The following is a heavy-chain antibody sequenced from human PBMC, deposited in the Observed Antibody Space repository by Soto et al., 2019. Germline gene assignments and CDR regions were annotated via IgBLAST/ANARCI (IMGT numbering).Heavy chain of an antibody. CDR3: ARDLSGDYGALDT. CDR2: ISGSGGST. V-gene: IGHV3-23*01. J-gene: IGHJ3*02. D-gene: IGHD4-17*01. CDR1: GFTFSSYA. Sequence: GGSLRLSRAASGFTFSSYAMSWVRQAPGKGLEWVSAISGSGGSTYYADSVKGRFTISRDNSKNTLYLQMNSLRAEDTAVYYCARDLSGDYGALDTWGQGTMVTVSS.